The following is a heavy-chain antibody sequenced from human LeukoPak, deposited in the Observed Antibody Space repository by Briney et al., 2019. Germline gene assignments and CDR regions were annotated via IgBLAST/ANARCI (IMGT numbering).Heavy chain of an antibody. CDR1: GFTFGDYG. D-gene: IGHD4/OR15-4a*01. Sequence: GGSLRLSCAASGFTFGDYGMSWVRQAPGKGLEWVSGLNWDGGTTGHADSVKGRFTVSRDNAKNTLYLQMNSLRAEDTAVYYCAGLDYGQDYWGQGTLVTVSS. CDR3: AGLDYGQDY. CDR2: LNWDGGTT. V-gene: IGHV3-20*04. J-gene: IGHJ4*02.